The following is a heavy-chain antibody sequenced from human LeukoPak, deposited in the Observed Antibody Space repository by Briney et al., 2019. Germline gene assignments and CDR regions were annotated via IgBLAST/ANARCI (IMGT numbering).Heavy chain of an antibody. CDR2: IHPGNSET. D-gene: IGHD6-13*01. V-gene: IGHV5-51*01. J-gene: IGHJ4*02. CDR3: ARRLSAIAAAAANDY. CDR1: GYSFSNYW. Sequence: GESLKISCKGSGYSFSNYWIAWVRQMPGKGLEWMGIIHPGNSETTYNPSFQGQVTMSADKSITTAYLQWSSLEAPDTAMYYCARRLSAIAAAAANDYWGQGTLVTVSS.